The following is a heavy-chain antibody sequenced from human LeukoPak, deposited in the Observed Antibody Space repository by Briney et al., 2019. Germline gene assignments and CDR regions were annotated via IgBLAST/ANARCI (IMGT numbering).Heavy chain of an antibody. J-gene: IGHJ4*02. D-gene: IGHD4-17*01. Sequence: SETLSLTCTVSGVSISSYYWSWIRQPPGKGLEWIGYIYYSGSTNYNPSLKSRVTISVDTSKNQFSLKLSSVTAADTAVYYCARDYGVSGIDYWGQGTLVTVSS. CDR3: ARDYGVSGIDY. CDR2: IYYSGST. CDR1: GVSISSYY. V-gene: IGHV4-59*01.